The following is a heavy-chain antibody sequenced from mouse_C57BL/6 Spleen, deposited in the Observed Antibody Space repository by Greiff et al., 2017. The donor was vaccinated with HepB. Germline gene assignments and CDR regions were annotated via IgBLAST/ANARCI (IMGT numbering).Heavy chain of an antibody. J-gene: IGHJ4*01. D-gene: IGHD2-4*01. CDR1: RYTFTDYY. CDR3: ARAYYDYPYAMDY. CDR2: INPNNGGT. V-gene: IGHV1-26*01. Sequence: VQLQQSGPELVKPGASVKISCKASRYTFTDYYMNWVKQSHGKSLEWIGDINPNNGGTSYNQKFKGKATLTVDKSSSTAYMELRSLTSEDSAVYYCARAYYDYPYAMDYWGQGTSVTVSS.